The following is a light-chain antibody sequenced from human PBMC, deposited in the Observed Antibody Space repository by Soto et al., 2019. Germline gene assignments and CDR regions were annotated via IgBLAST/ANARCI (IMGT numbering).Light chain of an antibody. CDR2: GAS. J-gene: IGKJ5*01. Sequence: EIVMTQSPATLSVSPGESATLSCRAGQSISNNLAWYQQKPGQAPRLLIYGASSRATGIPATFSGSGSETQFTLTISSLQSEDFAVYYCQQYYNWPRTFGQGTRLEIK. CDR1: QSISNN. CDR3: QQYYNWPRT. V-gene: IGKV3-15*01.